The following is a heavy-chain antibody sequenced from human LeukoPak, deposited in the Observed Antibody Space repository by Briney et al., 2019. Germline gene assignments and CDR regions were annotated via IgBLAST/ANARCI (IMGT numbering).Heavy chain of an antibody. J-gene: IGHJ5*02. CDR3: ARGHPPATGTAWFDP. CDR2: IIPIFGTA. V-gene: IGHV1-69*13. CDR1: GGTFSSYA. D-gene: IGHD6-13*01. Sequence: SVKVSCKASGGTFSSYAISWVRQAPGQGLEWMGGIIPIFGTANYAQKFQGRVTITADESTSTAYMELSSLRSEDTAVYYCARGHPPATGTAWFDPWGQGTLVTVSS.